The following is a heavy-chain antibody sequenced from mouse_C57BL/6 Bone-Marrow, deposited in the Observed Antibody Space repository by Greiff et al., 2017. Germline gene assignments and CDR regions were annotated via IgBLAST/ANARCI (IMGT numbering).Heavy chain of an antibody. CDR2: INTSTGGT. J-gene: IGHJ4*01. D-gene: IGHD1-1*01. CDR3: ARTPITTAPYAMAY. V-gene: IGHV1-42*01. Sequence: EVQLQQSGPELVKPGASVKISCKASGYSFTGYYMNWVKQSPEKSLEWIGEINTSTGGTTYNQKFKAKATLTVDKSSSTAYMQLKSLTSEDSAFYYCARTPITTAPYAMAYWGQGTPVTVSS. CDR1: GYSFTGYY.